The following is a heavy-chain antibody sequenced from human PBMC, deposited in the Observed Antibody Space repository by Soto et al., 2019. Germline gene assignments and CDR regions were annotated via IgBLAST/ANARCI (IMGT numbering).Heavy chain of an antibody. CDR3: ARVRAKDYYDSSGYRDAFDI. CDR1: GFTFSSYS. CDR2: ISSSSSTI. Sequence: EVQLVESGGGLVQPGGSLRLSCAASGFTFSSYSMNWVRQAPGKGLEWVSYISSSSSTIYYADSVKGRFTISRDNAKNSLYLQMNSLRDEDTAVYYCARVRAKDYYDSSGYRDAFDIGGQGTMVTVSS. J-gene: IGHJ3*02. D-gene: IGHD3-22*01. V-gene: IGHV3-48*02.